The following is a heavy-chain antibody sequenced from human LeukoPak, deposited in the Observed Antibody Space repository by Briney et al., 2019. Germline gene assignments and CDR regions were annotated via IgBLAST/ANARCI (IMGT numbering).Heavy chain of an antibody. V-gene: IGHV1-69*05. CDR1: GGTFSSYA. J-gene: IGHJ4*02. D-gene: IGHD2-15*01. CDR3: ARDDCSGGSCYGIGY. CDR2: IIPIFGTA. Sequence: SVKVSCKXSGGTFSSYAISWVRQAPGQGLELMGRIIPIFGTANYAQKFQGRVTITTDESTSTAYMELSSLRSEDTAVYYCARDDCSGGSCYGIGYWGPGTLVTVSS.